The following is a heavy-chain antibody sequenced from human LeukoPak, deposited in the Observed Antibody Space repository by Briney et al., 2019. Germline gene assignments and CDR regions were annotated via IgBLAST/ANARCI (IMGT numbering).Heavy chain of an antibody. CDR1: GGSFSGYY. CDR3: ATYCSSTSCPHRRAFDI. J-gene: IGHJ3*02. V-gene: IGHV4-34*01. D-gene: IGHD2-2*01. Sequence: PSETLSLTCAVYGGSFSGYYWSWIRQPPGKGLEWIGEINHSGSTNYNPSLKSRVTISVDTSKNQFSLKLSSVTAADTAVYYCATYCSSTSCPHRRAFDIWGQGTMVPVSS. CDR2: INHSGST.